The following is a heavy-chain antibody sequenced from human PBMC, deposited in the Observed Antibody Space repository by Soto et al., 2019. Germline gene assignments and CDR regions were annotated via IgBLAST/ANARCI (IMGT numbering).Heavy chain of an antibody. Sequence: PGGSLRLSCAASGFTFSSYAMHWVRQAPGKGLEWVAVISYDGSNKYYADSVKGRFTISRDNSKNTLYLQMNSLRAEDTAVYYCARDRRVIIAAAGGWFDPWGQGALVTVSS. D-gene: IGHD6-13*01. V-gene: IGHV3-30-3*01. CDR3: ARDRRVIIAAAGGWFDP. CDR2: ISYDGSNK. J-gene: IGHJ5*02. CDR1: GFTFSSYA.